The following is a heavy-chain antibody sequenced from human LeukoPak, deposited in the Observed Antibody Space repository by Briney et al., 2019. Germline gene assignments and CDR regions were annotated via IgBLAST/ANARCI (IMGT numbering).Heavy chain of an antibody. J-gene: IGHJ4*02. CDR3: AGEASSKYYFDY. D-gene: IGHD2-2*01. CDR1: GHTFTGYY. Sequence: ASVKVSCKASGHTFTGYYMHWVRRAPGQGVEWMGWINPNSGGTNYAQKFQGRVTMTRDTSISTAYMELSRLRSDVTAVYYCAGEASSKYYFDYWGQGTLVTVSS. CDR2: INPNSGGT. V-gene: IGHV1-2*02.